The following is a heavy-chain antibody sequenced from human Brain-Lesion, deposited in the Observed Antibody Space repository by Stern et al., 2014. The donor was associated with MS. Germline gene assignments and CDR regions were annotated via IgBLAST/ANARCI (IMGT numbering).Heavy chain of an antibody. D-gene: IGHD2-2*01. V-gene: IGHV4-61*02. CDR3: ARGRVVPGFQYYATDV. CDR1: GGSISSGGYY. Sequence: QVQLVESGPGLVKPSQTLSLSCTVSGGSISSGGYYWSWIRQPAGKGLEGIGRIFKSGRTSSNPPLKSRVTISIDAPKTQFSLRLNSMTAADTAVYYCARGRVVPGFQYYATDVWGQGTTVIVSS. J-gene: IGHJ6*02. CDR2: IFKSGRT.